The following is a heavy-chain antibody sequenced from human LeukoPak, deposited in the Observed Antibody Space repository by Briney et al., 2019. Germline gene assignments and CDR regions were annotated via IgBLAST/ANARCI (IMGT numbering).Heavy chain of an antibody. D-gene: IGHD3-22*01. J-gene: IGHJ4*02. CDR1: GITLSNYG. V-gene: IGHV3-23*01. CDR2: ISDSGGRT. Sequence: GGSLRLSCAVSGITLSNYGMSWVRQAPGKGLEWVAGISDSGGRTNYADSVKGRFTISRDNPKITLYLQMNSLRAEDTAVYFCAKRGVVIRVILVGFHKEAYYFDSWGQGALVTVSS. CDR3: AKRGVVIRVILVGFHKEAYYFDS.